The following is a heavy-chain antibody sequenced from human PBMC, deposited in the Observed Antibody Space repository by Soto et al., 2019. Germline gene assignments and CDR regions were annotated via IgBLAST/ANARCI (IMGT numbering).Heavy chain of an antibody. V-gene: IGHV4-34*01. J-gene: IGHJ5*02. Sequence: SETLSLTCAVYGGSFSGYYWSWIRQPPGKGLEWIGEINHSGSTNYNPSLKSRVTISVDTSKNQFSLKLSSVTAADTAVYYCARGPPLIAAAGTGSWFDPWGQGTLVTVSS. CDR2: INHSGST. CDR1: GGSFSGYY. CDR3: ARGPPLIAAAGTGSWFDP. D-gene: IGHD6-13*01.